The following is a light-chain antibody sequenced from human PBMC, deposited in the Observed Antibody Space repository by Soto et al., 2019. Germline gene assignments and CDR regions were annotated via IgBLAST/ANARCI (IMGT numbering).Light chain of an antibody. CDR2: DVS. V-gene: IGLV2-14*01. Sequence: QSALTQPASVSGSPGQSITISCTGTSSDVGGYNYVSWCQQHPGEAPKLLIYDVSNRPSGVSNRFSGSKSGNTASLTISGLQAEDEADYYCSSYRSSSTVYVFGTGTKVTVL. J-gene: IGLJ1*01. CDR1: SSDVGGYNY. CDR3: SSYRSSSTVYV.